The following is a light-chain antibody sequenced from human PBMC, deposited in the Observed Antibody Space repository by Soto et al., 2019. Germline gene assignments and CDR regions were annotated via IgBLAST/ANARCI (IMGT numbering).Light chain of an antibody. J-gene: IGKJ5*01. CDR3: QQHSNWPPT. CDR2: DSS. Sequence: DIQMTQSPSTLFASVGDRVTITCRASQSVRNWLAWYQQKPGRAPQLLIYDSSTLEPGVPSRFSGSGSGTDFTLTIRNLEPEDFAVYFCQQHSNWPPTFGQGTRLEIK. CDR1: QSVRNW. V-gene: IGKV1-5*01.